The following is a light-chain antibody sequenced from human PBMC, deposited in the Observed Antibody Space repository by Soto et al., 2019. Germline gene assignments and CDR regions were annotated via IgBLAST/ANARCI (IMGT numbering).Light chain of an antibody. CDR1: QGISSA. CDR2: DAS. Sequence: AIQLTQSPSSLSASVGDRVTITCRASQGISSALAWYQQKPGKAPKLLIYDASSLESGVPSRFSGSGSGTDFTLTISSLQPEDFATYYCQQFNNYPHETFGGGTKVDIK. J-gene: IGKJ4*01. V-gene: IGKV1D-13*01. CDR3: QQFNNYPHET.